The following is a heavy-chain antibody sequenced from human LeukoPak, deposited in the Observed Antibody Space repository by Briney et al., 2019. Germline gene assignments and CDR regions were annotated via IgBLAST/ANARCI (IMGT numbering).Heavy chain of an antibody. CDR2: IKKDGSEK. J-gene: IGHJ3*02. CDR3: ARQETSSYNGAFDI. D-gene: IGHD1-26*01. V-gene: IGHV3-7*01. CDR1: GFTFSSYW. Sequence: GGSLRLSCAASGFTFSSYWMHWVRQAPGKGLEWVANIKKDGSEKYYVDSVKGRFTISRDNAKNSLYLQMNSLRADDTAVYHCARQETSSYNGAFDIWGQGTMVTVSS.